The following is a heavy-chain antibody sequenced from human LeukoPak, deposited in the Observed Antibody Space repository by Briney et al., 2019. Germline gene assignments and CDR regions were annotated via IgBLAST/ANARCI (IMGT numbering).Heavy chain of an antibody. CDR2: ISSSGTST. Sequence: GGSLRLSCVASGFTSNTYEVIWVRQAPGRGLQWISHISSSGTSTHYTDSVKGRFTISRDNSKNTLYLQMGRLRAEDMAVYYCAGSYGGNFDYWGQGTLVTVSS. D-gene: IGHD4-23*01. J-gene: IGHJ4*02. CDR3: AGSYGGNFDY. V-gene: IGHV3-48*03. CDR1: GFTSNTYE.